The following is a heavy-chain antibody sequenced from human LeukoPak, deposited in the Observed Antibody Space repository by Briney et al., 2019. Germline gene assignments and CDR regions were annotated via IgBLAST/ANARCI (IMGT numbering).Heavy chain of an antibody. CDR1: GFTFSAYG. Sequence: PGGSLILSCAASGFTFSAYGMPWVRQAPGKGLEWVAYVSHDGRVPYYSDSVKGRFTISRDNAKNTLYLQVNSMRNEDTAVYYCAKEPSEYISDWYWHYWGQGTLVTVSS. CDR2: VSHDGRVP. D-gene: IGHD2-8*02. CDR3: AKEPSEYISDWYWHY. V-gene: IGHV3-30*02. J-gene: IGHJ4*02.